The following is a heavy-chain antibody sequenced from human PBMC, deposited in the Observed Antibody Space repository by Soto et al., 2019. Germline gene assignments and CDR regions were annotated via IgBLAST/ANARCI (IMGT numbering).Heavy chain of an antibody. Sequence: SETLSLTCAVYGGSFSGYYWSWIRQPPGKGLEWIGYVYHTGRTSYNPSLKSRVSISMDTSKNQFSLNLDSVTAADTAVYFCARDFAYFDSWGQGTLVTVSS. J-gene: IGHJ4*02. CDR3: ARDFAYFDS. CDR2: VYHTGRT. D-gene: IGHD3-3*01. V-gene: IGHV4-34*11. CDR1: GGSFSGYY.